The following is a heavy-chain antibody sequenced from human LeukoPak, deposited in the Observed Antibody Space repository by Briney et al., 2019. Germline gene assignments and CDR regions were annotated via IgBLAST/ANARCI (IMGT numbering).Heavy chain of an antibody. V-gene: IGHV3-21*01. CDR2: ISSSSSYI. J-gene: IGHJ3*02. Sequence: NTGGSLRLSCAASGFTFSSYSMNWVRQAPGKGLEWVSSISSSSSYIYYADSVKGRFTISRDNAKNSLYLQMNSLRAEDTAVYYCARDHDYGDYRDAFDIWGQGTMVTVSS. CDR1: GFTFSSYS. CDR3: ARDHDYGDYRDAFDI. D-gene: IGHD4-17*01.